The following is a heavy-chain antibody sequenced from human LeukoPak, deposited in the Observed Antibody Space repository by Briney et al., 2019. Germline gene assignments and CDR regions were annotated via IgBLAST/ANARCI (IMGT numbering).Heavy chain of an antibody. Sequence: ASVKVSCKASGYTFTSYGISWVRQAPGQGLEWMGWISAYNGNTNYAQKLQGRVTMTTDTSTSTAYMELRSLRSDDTAVYYCARDSDSHYYYYGMDVWGQGTTVTVSS. D-gene: IGHD2-21*02. CDR2: ISAYNGNT. CDR3: ARDSDSHYYYYGMDV. J-gene: IGHJ6*02. V-gene: IGHV1-18*01. CDR1: GYTFTSYG.